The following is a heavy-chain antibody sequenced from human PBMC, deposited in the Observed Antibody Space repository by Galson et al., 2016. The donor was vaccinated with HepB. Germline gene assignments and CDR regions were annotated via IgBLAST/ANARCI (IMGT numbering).Heavy chain of an antibody. J-gene: IGHJ5*02. Sequence: SLRLSCAASGYRFSGQAMHWVRQAPGKGLEWVAVISYDGTYQLYADSVRGRFTISRDNFNNTLYLQMNSLRAEDTAVYFCAKEMVRGVFTVNWFGTWGQGTQVSVSS. CDR3: AKEMVRGVFTVNWFGT. D-gene: IGHD3-10*01. V-gene: IGHV3-30*04. CDR1: GYRFSGQA. CDR2: ISYDGTYQ.